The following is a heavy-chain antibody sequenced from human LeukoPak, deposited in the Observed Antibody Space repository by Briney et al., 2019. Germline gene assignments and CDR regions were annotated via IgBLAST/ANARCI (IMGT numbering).Heavy chain of an antibody. D-gene: IGHD1-26*01. CDR1: GFTFSSYA. CDR2: ISASGGNT. Sequence: GGSLRLSCAASGFTFSSYAMSWVRQAPGKGLEWVSVISASGGNTYYADSVKGRFTISRDNSKDTLYLQMNSLRAEDTAVYYCAKENHGIVGAATLIDYWGQGTLVTVSS. CDR3: AKENHGIVGAATLIDY. V-gene: IGHV3-23*01. J-gene: IGHJ4*02.